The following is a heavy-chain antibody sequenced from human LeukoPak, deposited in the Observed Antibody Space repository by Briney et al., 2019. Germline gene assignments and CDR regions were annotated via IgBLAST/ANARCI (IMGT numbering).Heavy chain of an antibody. D-gene: IGHD5-12*01. J-gene: IGHJ4*02. V-gene: IGHV4-4*07. Sequence: PSETLSLTCTVYGGSFSGYYWSWIRQPAGKGLEWIGRIYTSGSTNYNPSLKSRVTISVDTSKNQFSLKLSSVTAADTAVYYCARTGRGYSGYDLLFDYWGQGTLVTVSS. CDR3: ARTGRGYSGYDLLFDY. CDR1: GGSFSGYY. CDR2: IYTSGST.